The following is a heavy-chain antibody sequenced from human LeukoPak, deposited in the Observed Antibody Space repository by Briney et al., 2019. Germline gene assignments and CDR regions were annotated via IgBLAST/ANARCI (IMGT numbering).Heavy chain of an antibody. CDR2: INTNSGVT. CDR3: TRDRLSKWFDP. D-gene: IGHD5-12*01. Sequence: VKVSCEASGLTFTGVNYIHWVRQAPGQGPEWMGWINTNSGVTDYARKFQGRVTMTRDTSVSTAYMELYRLTYDDTAMYYCTRDRLSKWFDPWGQGTLVTVSS. J-gene: IGHJ5*02. CDR1: GLTFTGVNY. V-gene: IGHV1-2*02.